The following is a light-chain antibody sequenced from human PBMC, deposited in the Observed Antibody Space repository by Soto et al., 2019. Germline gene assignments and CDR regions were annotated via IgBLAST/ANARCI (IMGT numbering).Light chain of an antibody. CDR1: SSDVGGYNY. J-gene: IGLJ2*01. CDR3: SSYTGSSVV. V-gene: IGLV2-14*01. CDR2: EVT. Sequence: QSVLTQPASVSGSPGQSITISCTGTSSDVGGYNYVSWYQHHPGKAPKLMIYEVTNRPSGVSNRFSGSKSGNTASLTISGLQAEDEADYYCSSYTGSSVVFGGGTKVTVL.